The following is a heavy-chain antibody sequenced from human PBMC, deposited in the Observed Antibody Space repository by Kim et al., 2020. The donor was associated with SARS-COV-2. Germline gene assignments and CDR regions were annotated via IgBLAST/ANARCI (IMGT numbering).Heavy chain of an antibody. CDR1: GASIKTFY. J-gene: IGHJ6*01. V-gene: IGHV4-59*13. CDR3: ARDLGISGTDFHYFYGLDV. D-gene: IGHD1-1*01. Sequence: SETLSLTCTVSGASIKTFYWSWIRQPPGKGLEWIGFVFSSGSTKYNPSLQSRATISVDTSKNQVSLKLKSVTAADTAMYFCARDLGISGTDFHYFYGLDV. CDR2: VFSSGST.